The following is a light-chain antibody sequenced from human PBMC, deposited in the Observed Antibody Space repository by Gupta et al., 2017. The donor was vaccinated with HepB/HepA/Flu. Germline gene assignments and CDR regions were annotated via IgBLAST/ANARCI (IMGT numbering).Light chain of an antibody. CDR1: HDIGTY. CDR3: QNENSFPFT. V-gene: IGKV1-27*01. Sequence: DIQMTQSPSSLSASVGDRVTITCRASHDIGTYLAWYRQKPGKVTEVLIFAASTLQSGVPSRFSGSGSGTDFTLTISNLQPDDLATYYCQNENSFPFTFGHGTTVDIK. CDR2: AAS. J-gene: IGKJ3*01.